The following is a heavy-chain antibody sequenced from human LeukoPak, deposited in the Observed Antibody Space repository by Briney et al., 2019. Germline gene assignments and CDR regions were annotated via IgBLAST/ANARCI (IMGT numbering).Heavy chain of an antibody. CDR1: GYTFTSYY. D-gene: IGHD1-1*01. Sequence: ASVKVSCKASGYTFTSYYMHWVRQAPGQGLEWMGWINTNTGNPKYAQDFTGRFVFSLDTSVSTAYLQISSLKAEDTAVYYRARVESHGSLGVWGKGTTVTVSS. V-gene: IGHV7-4-1*02. J-gene: IGHJ6*04. CDR3: ARVESHGSLGV. CDR2: INTNTGNP.